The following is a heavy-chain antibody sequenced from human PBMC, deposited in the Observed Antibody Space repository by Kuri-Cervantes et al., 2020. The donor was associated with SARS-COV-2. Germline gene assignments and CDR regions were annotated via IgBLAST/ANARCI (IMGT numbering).Heavy chain of an antibody. D-gene: IGHD2-2*01. V-gene: IGHV3-7*01. J-gene: IGHJ2*01. CDR3: ARDLGGSTSQDWYFDL. Sequence: GESLKISCTASGFSISDRAYWMTWVRQTPGKGLEWVANIKHDGSERFYVDSVKGRFTISRDNAKNSLYLQMDSLRAEDMAVYYCARDLGGSTSQDWYFDLWGRGTLVTVSS. CDR1: GFSISDRAYW. CDR2: IKHDGSER.